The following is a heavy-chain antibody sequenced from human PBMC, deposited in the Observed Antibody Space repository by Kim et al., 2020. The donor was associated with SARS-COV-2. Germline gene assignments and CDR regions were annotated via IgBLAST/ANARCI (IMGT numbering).Heavy chain of an antibody. Sequence: SETLSLTCTVSGGSISSSSYYWGWIRQPPGKGLEWIGSIYYSGSTYYNPSLKSRVTISVDTSKNQFSLKLSSVTAAATAVYYCASFSSGWYSQGYYYYGMDVWGQGTTVTVSS. CDR1: GGSISSSSYY. CDR2: IYYSGST. V-gene: IGHV4-39*01. D-gene: IGHD6-19*01. CDR3: ASFSSGWYSQGYYYYGMDV. J-gene: IGHJ6*02.